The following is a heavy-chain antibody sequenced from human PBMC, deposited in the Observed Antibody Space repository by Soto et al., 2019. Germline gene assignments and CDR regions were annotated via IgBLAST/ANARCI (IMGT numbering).Heavy chain of an antibody. D-gene: IGHD3-16*02. Sequence: GGSLRLSCAASGFTFSSYSMNWVRQAPGKGLEWVSSISSSSSYIYYADSVKGRFTISRDNAKNSLYLQMNSLRAEDTAVYYCARDNPLMITFGGVIGGFDYWGQGTLVTVSS. V-gene: IGHV3-21*01. CDR1: GFTFSSYS. CDR3: ARDNPLMITFGGVIGGFDY. J-gene: IGHJ4*02. CDR2: ISSSSSYI.